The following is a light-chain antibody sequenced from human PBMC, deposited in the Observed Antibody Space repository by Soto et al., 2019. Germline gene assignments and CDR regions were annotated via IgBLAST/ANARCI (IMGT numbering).Light chain of an antibody. Sequence: EIVLTQSPGTLSLSPGDSATLSCRASQSVSSTFLAWYQHKPGRPPRLLIHGASSRATGIPDRFTGSGSGTDFTLTISRLEPEDFAVYYCQHYPSSPLSTFGQGTKVDIK. J-gene: IGKJ2*01. CDR2: GAS. CDR1: QSVSSTF. CDR3: QHYPSSPLST. V-gene: IGKV3-20*01.